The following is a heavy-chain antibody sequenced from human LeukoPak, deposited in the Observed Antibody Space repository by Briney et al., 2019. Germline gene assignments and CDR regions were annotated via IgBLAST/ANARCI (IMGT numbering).Heavy chain of an antibody. Sequence: PGGSLRLSCAASGFTFSSYSMNWVRQAPGKGLEWVSAISGSGGSTYYADSVKGRFTISRDNSKNALYLQMNSLRAEDTAVYYCARDLWFDYWGQGTLVTVSS. CDR2: ISGSGGST. D-gene: IGHD2-21*01. CDR3: ARDLWFDY. V-gene: IGHV3-23*01. J-gene: IGHJ4*02. CDR1: GFTFSSYS.